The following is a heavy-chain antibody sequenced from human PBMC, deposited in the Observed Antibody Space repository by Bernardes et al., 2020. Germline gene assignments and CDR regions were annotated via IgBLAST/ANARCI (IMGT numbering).Heavy chain of an antibody. D-gene: IGHD3-22*01. J-gene: IGHJ4*02. CDR1: GFDFATNW. CDR2: IYPTDSNI. Sequence: GGSLKNSCQGSGFDFATNWIGWVRHIPWQGLEWMGIIYPTDSNIRYSSSFQGQVTISADESIGTAYLQWSSLKASDTAMYYCARRDYYDGDGYGYWGQGTLVTVSS. CDR3: ARRDYYDGDGYGY. V-gene: IGHV5-51*01.